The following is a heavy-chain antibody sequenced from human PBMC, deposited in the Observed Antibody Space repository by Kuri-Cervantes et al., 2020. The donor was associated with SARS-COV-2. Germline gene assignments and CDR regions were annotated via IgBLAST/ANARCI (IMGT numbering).Heavy chain of an antibody. V-gene: IGHV3-23*01. Sequence: GGSLRLSCAASGFTFSSYAMSWVRQAPGKGLEWVSAISGSGGSTYYADSVKGRFTISRDNSKNTLYLQMNSLRAEDTAVYYCAKGTSWFGELNIGVPYYYGMDVWGQGTTVTVSS. D-gene: IGHD3-10*01. CDR1: GFTFSSYA. J-gene: IGHJ6*02. CDR2: ISGSGGST. CDR3: AKGTSWFGELNIGVPYYYGMDV.